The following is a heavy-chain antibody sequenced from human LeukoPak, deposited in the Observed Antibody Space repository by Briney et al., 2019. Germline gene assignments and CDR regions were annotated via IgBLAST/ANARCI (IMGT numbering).Heavy chain of an antibody. Sequence: SETLSLTCTISRGSISTYYWSWIRQPPGKGLEWIGYISTSGSTHYNPSLKSRVTISVDTSKNQFSLNLSSVTAADTAVYYCARRRTTGTTGYFDYWGQGTLVTVSS. J-gene: IGHJ4*02. CDR2: ISTSGST. D-gene: IGHD1-1*01. CDR1: RGSISTYY. CDR3: ARRRTTGTTGYFDY. V-gene: IGHV4-4*09.